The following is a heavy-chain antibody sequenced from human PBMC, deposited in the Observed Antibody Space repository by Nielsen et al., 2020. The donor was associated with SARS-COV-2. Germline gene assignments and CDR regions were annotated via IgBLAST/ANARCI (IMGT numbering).Heavy chain of an antibody. CDR1: GFTFISYW. CDR2: IKQDGSEK. CDR3: AKDFLWFGEPSSFRFDP. Sequence: SCAASGFTFISYWMNWVRQAPGKGLEWVANIKQDGSEKYYGDSVKGRFTISRDNSKNTLSLQMNSLSDEDTAVYYCAKDFLWFGEPSSFRFDPWGQGTLVTVAS. D-gene: IGHD3-10*01. J-gene: IGHJ5*02. V-gene: IGHV3-7*03.